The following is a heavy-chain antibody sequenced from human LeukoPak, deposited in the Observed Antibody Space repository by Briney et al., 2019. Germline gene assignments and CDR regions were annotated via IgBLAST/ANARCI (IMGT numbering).Heavy chain of an antibody. V-gene: IGHV4-59*11. J-gene: IGHJ6*03. CDR1: GGSISSHY. D-gene: IGHD3-3*01. Sequence: SETLSLTCTVSGGSISSHYWSWIRQPPGKGLEWIGYIYYSGSTNYNPSLKSLVTISVDTSKNQFSLKLSSVTAADTAVYYCARVLTSNDFWSGSDYYYMDVWGKGTTVTVSS. CDR3: ARVLTSNDFWSGSDYYYMDV. CDR2: IYYSGST.